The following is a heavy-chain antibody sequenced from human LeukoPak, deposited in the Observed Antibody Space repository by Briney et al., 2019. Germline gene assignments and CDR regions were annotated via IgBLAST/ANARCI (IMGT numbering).Heavy chain of an antibody. V-gene: IGHV4-59*08. CDR2: IYYSGST. D-gene: IGHD6-19*01. CDR3: ARLRQAVAGTNFDY. J-gene: IGHJ4*02. CDR1: GGPISNYY. Sequence: PSETLSLTCTVSGGPISNYYWSWIRQPPGKGLEWIGYIYYSGSTNYNPSLKSRVTISVDTSKNQFSLKLSSVTAADTAVYYCARLRQAVAGTNFDYWGQGTLVTVSS.